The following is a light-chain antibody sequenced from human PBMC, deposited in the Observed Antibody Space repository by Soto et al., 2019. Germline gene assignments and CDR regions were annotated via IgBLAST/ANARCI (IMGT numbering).Light chain of an antibody. J-gene: IGKJ2*01. CDR3: HQYDNVPQT. CDR2: SAS. CDR1: QTIHSY. V-gene: IGKV1-39*01. Sequence: DVQMTQSPSSLSASVGDRITLTCRASQTIHSYLHWYQFKPGKAPQLLIQSASSLHSGVPSRFSGSGSGTHFTLIISSLQPEDSATYYCHQYDNVPQTFGQGTKLEIK.